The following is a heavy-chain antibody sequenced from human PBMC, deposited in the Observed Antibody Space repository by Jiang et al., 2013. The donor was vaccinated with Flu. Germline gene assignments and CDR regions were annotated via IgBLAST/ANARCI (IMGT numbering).Heavy chain of an antibody. CDR3: ARDGYNFDAFDI. J-gene: IGHJ3*02. CDR1: GGSISSYY. Sequence: PGLVKPSETLSLTCTVSGGSISSYYWSWIRQPPGKGLEWIGYIYYSGSTNYNPSLKSRVTISVDTSKNQFSLKLSSVTAADTAVYYCARDGYNFDAFDIWGQGTMVTVSS. V-gene: IGHV4-59*01. D-gene: IGHD5-24*01. CDR2: IYYSGST.